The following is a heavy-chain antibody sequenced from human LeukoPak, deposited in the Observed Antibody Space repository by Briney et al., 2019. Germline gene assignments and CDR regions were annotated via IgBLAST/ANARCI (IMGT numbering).Heavy chain of an antibody. Sequence: GGSLRLSCAASGFTFSSYAMHWVRQAPGKGLEWVAVISYDGSNKYYADSVKGRFTISRDNSKNTLYLQMNSLRAEDTAVYFCARSIVPGDPFCAFDIWGQGTMVTVSS. CDR3: ARSIVPGDPFCAFDI. J-gene: IGHJ3*02. V-gene: IGHV3-30-3*01. CDR2: ISYDGSNK. CDR1: GFTFSSYA. D-gene: IGHD1-26*01.